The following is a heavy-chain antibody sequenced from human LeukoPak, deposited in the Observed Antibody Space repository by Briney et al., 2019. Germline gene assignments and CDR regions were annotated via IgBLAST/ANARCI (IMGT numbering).Heavy chain of an antibody. CDR3: SKDPNGDYVGAFDM. D-gene: IGHD4-17*01. V-gene: IGHV3-23*01. Sequence: PGGSLRLSCAASGFTFSSYAMTWVRHSPVRGLEWVSSINSSGDGTWYRNSVKGRFTVSRDNSKNTLFLHMDSLGADDTAIYYCSKDPNGDYVGAFDMWGPGTRVTVSS. CDR1: GFTFSSYA. J-gene: IGHJ3*02. CDR2: INSSGDGT.